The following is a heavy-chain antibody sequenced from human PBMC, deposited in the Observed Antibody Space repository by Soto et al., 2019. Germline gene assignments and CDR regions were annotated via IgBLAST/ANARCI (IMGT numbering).Heavy chain of an antibody. D-gene: IGHD3-10*01. CDR2: ISAYNGNT. CDR3: ATTGSAYNDYYYYGMDV. CDR1: GYTFTSYG. Sequence: ASVKVSCKASGYTFTSYGISWVRQAPGQGLEWMGWISAYNGNTNYAQKLQGRVTMTTDTSTSTAYMELRSLRSDDTAVYYCATTGSAYNDYYYYGMDVWGQGTTVTVS. V-gene: IGHV1-18*04. J-gene: IGHJ6*02.